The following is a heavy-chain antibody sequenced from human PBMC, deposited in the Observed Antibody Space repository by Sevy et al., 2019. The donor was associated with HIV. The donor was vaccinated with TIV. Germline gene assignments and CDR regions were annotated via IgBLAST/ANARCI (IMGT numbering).Heavy chain of an antibody. J-gene: IGHJ4*02. V-gene: IGHV4-39*01. CDR2: VSYGGST. CDR1: GGSIGSNSFY. D-gene: IGHD3-22*01. CDR3: ARQKVRSAYYYDTSGRQGKADFDS. Sequence: GSLRLSCTVSGGSIGSNSFYWGWIRQPPGKELEWIGTVSYGGSTYYNPSLRSRVTISVDASKKKFSLKLSSVTAADTAVYYCARQKVRSAYYYDTSGRQGKADFDSWGQGTLVTVSS.